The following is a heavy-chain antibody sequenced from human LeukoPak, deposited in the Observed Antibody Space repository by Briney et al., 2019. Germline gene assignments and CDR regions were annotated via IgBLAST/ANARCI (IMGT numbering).Heavy chain of an antibody. J-gene: IGHJ4*02. CDR3: AREGLELRDFDY. CDR1: GSTFPNYG. CDR2: ISAYNGNT. D-gene: IGHD1-7*01. Sequence: VKVSCHASGSTFPNYGISWVRQAPGQGLEWMGWISAYNGNTNYPQKLQGRVTMTTDTSTSTAYMELRSLRSDDTAVYYCAREGLELRDFDYWGQGTLVTVSS. V-gene: IGHV1-18*01.